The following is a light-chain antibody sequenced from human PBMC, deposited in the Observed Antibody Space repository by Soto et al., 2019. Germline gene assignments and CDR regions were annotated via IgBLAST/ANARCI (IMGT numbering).Light chain of an antibody. V-gene: IGLV2-11*01. Sequence: QSVLTEPRSVSGCPGQTVTISCTRTSSDVGGYNYVSWYQQHPGTSPNLIISDVRNWPSRVPDRFSGSKSRNTASLTISALHAEDDSDYSSSSYVGSYSFYVSRTVTKV. CDR3: SSYVGSYSFYV. CDR1: SSDVGGYNY. J-gene: IGLJ1*01. CDR2: DVR.